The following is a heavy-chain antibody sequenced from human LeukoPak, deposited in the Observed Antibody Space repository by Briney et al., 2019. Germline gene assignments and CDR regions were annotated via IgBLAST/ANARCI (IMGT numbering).Heavy chain of an antibody. Sequence: GGALRLSCAASGCTFSGSAMHWVRQASGKGLEWVGRIRNKGDSYATAYAASVKGRFTISRDGSKNTAYLQMNSLKTEDTAVYYCTRYGYDDAFDIWGQGTMVTVSS. D-gene: IGHD3-3*01. CDR1: GCTFSGSA. CDR3: TRYGYDDAFDI. J-gene: IGHJ3*02. CDR2: IRNKGDSYAT. V-gene: IGHV3-73*01.